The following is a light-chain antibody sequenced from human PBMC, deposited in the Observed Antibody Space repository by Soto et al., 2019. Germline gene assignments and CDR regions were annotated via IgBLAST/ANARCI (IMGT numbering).Light chain of an antibody. Sequence: QSALTQPASVSGSPGQSITISCTGTSSDVGGYNYVSWYQQHPGKAPKLIIYEVSDRPPGVSDRFSGSKSGNTASLTISGLQAEDEADFYCSSYTGSSPVIFGGGTKLTVL. CDR2: EVS. V-gene: IGLV2-14*01. J-gene: IGLJ2*01. CDR1: SSDVGGYNY. CDR3: SSYTGSSPVI.